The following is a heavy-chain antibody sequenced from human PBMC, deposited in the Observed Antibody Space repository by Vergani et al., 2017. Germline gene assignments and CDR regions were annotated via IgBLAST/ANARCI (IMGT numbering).Heavy chain of an antibody. D-gene: IGHD3-22*01. Sequence: QVQLVQSGSELKKPGASVKVSCKASGYTFTSYAMNWVRQAPGQGLEWMGWINPNSGGTNYAQKFQGRVTMTRDTSISTAYMELSRLRSDDTAVYYCARLDYYDSSGYYDYWGQGTLVTVSS. J-gene: IGHJ4*02. CDR1: GYTFTSYA. CDR2: INPNSGGT. CDR3: ARLDYYDSSGYYDY. V-gene: IGHV1-2*02.